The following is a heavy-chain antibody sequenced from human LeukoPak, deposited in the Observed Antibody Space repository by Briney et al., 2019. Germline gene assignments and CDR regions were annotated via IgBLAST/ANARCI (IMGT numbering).Heavy chain of an antibody. D-gene: IGHD3-22*01. CDR1: GGTFSSYA. J-gene: IGHJ6*02. CDR3: ARDYYDSSEINDGSFYYYGMDV. Sequence: GASVKVSCKASGGTFSSYAISWVRQAPGQGLEWMGGIIPIFGTANYAQKFQGRVTITADESTSTAYMELSSLRSEDTAVYYCARDYYDSSEINDGSFYYYGMDVWGQGTTVTVSS. CDR2: IIPIFGTA. V-gene: IGHV1-69*13.